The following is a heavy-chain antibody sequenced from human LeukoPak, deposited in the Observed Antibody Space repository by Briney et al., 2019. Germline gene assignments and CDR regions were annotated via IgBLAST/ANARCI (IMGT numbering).Heavy chain of an antibody. CDR3: ARDLGNLINAYDI. V-gene: IGHV3-74*01. CDR2: IRRDESST. J-gene: IGHJ3*02. CDR1: GFTFSDYW. Sequence: GGSLRLSCAASGFTFSDYWMHWVRQAPGKGLVWVSRIRRDESSTNYADSVKGRFTISRDNAKGTLYFQMNSLRPEDTAVYYCARDLGNLINAYDICGQGTMVTVSS. D-gene: IGHD1-26*01.